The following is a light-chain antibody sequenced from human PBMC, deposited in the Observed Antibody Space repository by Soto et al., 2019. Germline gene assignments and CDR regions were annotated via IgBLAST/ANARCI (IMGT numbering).Light chain of an antibody. V-gene: IGLV2-23*01. J-gene: IGLJ2*01. CDR2: DGS. Sequence: QYALTQPASVSGSPVQSITISCTRTSSDVGSYNLVSWFQQHPDKAPKLLLYDGSKRPSGVSNRFSGSKSGNTASLTIAGLESEDVGDYYLGSYVGSQVIFCGGTKLTVL. CDR3: GSYVGSQVI. CDR1: SSDVGSYNL.